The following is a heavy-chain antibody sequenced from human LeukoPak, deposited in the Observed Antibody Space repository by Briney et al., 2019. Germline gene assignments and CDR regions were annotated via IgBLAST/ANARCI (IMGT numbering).Heavy chain of an antibody. J-gene: IGHJ4*02. CDR1: GFTFSSYA. Sequence: GGSLRLSCAASGFTFSSYAMSWVRQAPGKGLEWVSAISGSGGSTYYADSVKGRFTISRDNSKNTLYLQMNSLRAEDTAVYYCAKGEADFWSGWHYFDYWGQGTLVTVSS. V-gene: IGHV3-23*01. CDR3: AKGEADFWSGWHYFDY. D-gene: IGHD3-3*01. CDR2: ISGSGGST.